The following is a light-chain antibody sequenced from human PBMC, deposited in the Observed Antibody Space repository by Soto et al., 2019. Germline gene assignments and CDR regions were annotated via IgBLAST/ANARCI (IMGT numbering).Light chain of an antibody. Sequence: DIQMTQSPSTLSASVGDRVTITCRASQSISSWLAWYQQKPGKAPKLLIYDASSLESGVPSRFSGSGSGTEFTLTISSLQPDDFATYSCQQYNSLWTCGQGTKVEIK. CDR2: DAS. CDR1: QSISSW. J-gene: IGKJ1*01. V-gene: IGKV1-5*01. CDR3: QQYNSLWT.